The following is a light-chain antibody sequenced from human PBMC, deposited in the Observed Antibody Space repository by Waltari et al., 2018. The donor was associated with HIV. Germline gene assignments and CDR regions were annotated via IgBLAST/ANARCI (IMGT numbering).Light chain of an antibody. V-gene: IGLV2-14*03. Sequence: QSALTQPASVSGSPGQSITISCTGSRSDVGYYNYVSWYQQHPGKAPKLIIFDVTNRPSGVSNRFPGSKSGNTASLTISGLQPEDEADYYCCSYTTSITFVFGGGTKLTVL. CDR2: DVT. J-gene: IGLJ3*02. CDR3: CSYTTSITFV. CDR1: RSDVGYYNY.